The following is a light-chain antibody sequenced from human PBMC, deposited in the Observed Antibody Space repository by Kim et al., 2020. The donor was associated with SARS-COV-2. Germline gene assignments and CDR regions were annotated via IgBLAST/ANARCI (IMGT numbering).Light chain of an antibody. CDR3: NSRDSNDNVV. CDR1: SLRSYY. Sequence: ALGQTVRSTCQGDSLRSYYATWNQQKPGQAPILVIYGKNNRPSGIPDRFSGSSSGNTASLTITGTQAGDEADYYCNSRDSNDNVVFGGGTQLTVL. V-gene: IGLV3-19*01. J-gene: IGLJ2*01. CDR2: GKN.